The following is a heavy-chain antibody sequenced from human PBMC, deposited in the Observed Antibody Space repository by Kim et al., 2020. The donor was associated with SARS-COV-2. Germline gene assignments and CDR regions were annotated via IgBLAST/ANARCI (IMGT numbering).Heavy chain of an antibody. D-gene: IGHD6-6*01. J-gene: IGHJ6*02. CDR1: GGSFSGYY. CDR2: INHSGST. V-gene: IGHV4-34*01. CDR3: ARGRCPPGSKLVSPPLCYYYYGMDV. Sequence: SETLSLTCAVYGGSFSGYYWSWIRQPPGKGLEWIGEINHSGSTNYNPSLKSRVTISVDTSKNQFSLKLSSVTAEDTAVYYCARGRCPPGSKLVSPPLCYYYYGMDVWGQGTTVTVSS.